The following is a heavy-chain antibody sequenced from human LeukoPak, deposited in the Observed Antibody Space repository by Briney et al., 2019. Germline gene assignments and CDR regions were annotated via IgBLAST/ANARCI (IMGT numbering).Heavy chain of an antibody. Sequence: GGSLRLSCAASGFTFSSYEINWVRQAPGKGLEWVSYISSSGSTIYYADSVKGRFTISRDNAKNSLYLQMNSLRAEDAAVYYCASAVVAAPDAFDIWGQGTMVTVSS. V-gene: IGHV3-48*03. D-gene: IGHD2-15*01. CDR3: ASAVVAAPDAFDI. CDR2: ISSSGSTI. J-gene: IGHJ3*02. CDR1: GFTFSSYE.